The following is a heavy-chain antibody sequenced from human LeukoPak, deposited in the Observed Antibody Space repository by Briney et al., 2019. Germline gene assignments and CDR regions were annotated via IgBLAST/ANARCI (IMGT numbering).Heavy chain of an antibody. J-gene: IGHJ3*02. Sequence: PSETLSLTCTVSGGSITNSYWNWIRQSPGKGLEWIGYINYSGSTNYNPSLKSRVTISVDTSENQLSLKLSSVTAADTAVYFCARDPLSTNDFDIWGQGTMVTVSS. CDR1: GGSITNSY. CDR2: INYSGST. CDR3: ARDPLSTNDFDI. V-gene: IGHV4-59*01. D-gene: IGHD1-1*01.